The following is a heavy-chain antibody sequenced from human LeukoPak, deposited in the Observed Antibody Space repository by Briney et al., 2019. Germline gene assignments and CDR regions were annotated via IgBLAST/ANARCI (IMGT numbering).Heavy chain of an antibody. V-gene: IGHV1-2*02. CDR3: ARGPSRDYGSGSSWFDP. D-gene: IGHD3-10*01. J-gene: IGHJ5*02. CDR1: GYTFTGYY. CDR2: INPNSGGT. Sequence: ASVKVSCKASGYTFTGYYMHWVRQAPGQGLEWMGWINPNSGGTNYAQKFQGRVTMTRDTSISTAYMELSSLRSEDTAVYYCARGPSRDYGSGSSWFDPWGQGTLVTVSS.